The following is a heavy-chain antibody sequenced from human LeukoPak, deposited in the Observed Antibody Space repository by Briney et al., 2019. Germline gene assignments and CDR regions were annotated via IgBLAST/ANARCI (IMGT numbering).Heavy chain of an antibody. D-gene: IGHD3-3*01. J-gene: IGHJ4*02. CDR1: GFTFSSYA. CDR2: ISSNGGST. CDR3: ATGKDGLRFLEWPLDY. V-gene: IGHV3-64*01. Sequence: GGSLRLSCAASGFTFSSYAMHWVRQAPGKGLEYVSAISSNGGSTYYANSVKGRFTISRDNSKNTLYLQMGSLRAEDMAVYYCATGKDGLRFLEWPLDYWGQGTLVTVSS.